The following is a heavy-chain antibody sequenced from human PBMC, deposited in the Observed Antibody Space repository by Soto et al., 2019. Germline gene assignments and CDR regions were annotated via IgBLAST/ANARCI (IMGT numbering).Heavy chain of an antibody. J-gene: IGHJ5*01. CDR2: INHSGRV. Sequence: NPSETLSLTSDLYGGSFSGHSCTWIRQSPGKGLEWIGDINHSGRVNYSPSLKSRVTISLDTSKNQFYLTLSAVTAADTAMYYCSTRAYDTNGYYRFDPWGQGTLVTVSS. CDR1: GGSFSGHS. D-gene: IGHD3-22*01. CDR3: STRAYDTNGYYRFDP. V-gene: IGHV4-34*01.